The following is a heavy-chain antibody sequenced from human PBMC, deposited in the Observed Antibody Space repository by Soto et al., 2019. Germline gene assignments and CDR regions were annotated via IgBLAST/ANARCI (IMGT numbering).Heavy chain of an antibody. V-gene: IGHV4-39*01. CDR3: ARLGAYFQSLDP. CDR2: IYYTGIT. J-gene: IGHJ5*02. CDR1: GGSISSSGYY. Sequence: PSETLSLTCTVSGGSISSSGYYWGWIRQPPGKGLEWIGSIYYTGITYSNPSLKSRVSISIDTSKNQFSLKLSSVTAADTAVYYCARLGAYFQSLDPWGPGTLVTVSS. D-gene: IGHD3-10*01.